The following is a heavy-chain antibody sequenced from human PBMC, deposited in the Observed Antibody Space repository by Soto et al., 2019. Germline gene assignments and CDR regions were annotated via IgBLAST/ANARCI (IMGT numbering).Heavy chain of an antibody. CDR2: IIPIFGTA. V-gene: IGHV1-69*12. D-gene: IGHD3-16*01. CDR3: ARGGRSGTFYYYYGMDV. CDR1: GGTFSSYA. J-gene: IGHJ6*02. Sequence: QVQLVQSGAEVKKPGSSVKVSCKASGGTFSSYAISWVRQAPGQGLEWMGGIIPIFGTANYAQKFQGRVTIPADESTSTAYMELSSLRSEDTAVYYCARGGRSGTFYYYYGMDVWGQGTTVTVSS.